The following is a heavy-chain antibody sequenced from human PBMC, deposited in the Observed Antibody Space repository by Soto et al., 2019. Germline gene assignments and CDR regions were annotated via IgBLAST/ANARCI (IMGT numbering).Heavy chain of an antibody. D-gene: IGHD3-10*01. V-gene: IGHV3-15*07. CDR3: TTDGSFGGVVVAFHL. CDR1: GFSFRDAW. CDR2: IKSRAAGGAI. J-gene: IGHJ3*01. Sequence: EVQMVESGGGLVKPGGSLRLSCAVSGFSFRDAWMNWVRQAPGKGLEWVGRIKSRAAGGAIDYSAPVKGRFTISRDDSEDTLYLQINSLKTEDPAMYYCTTDGSFGGVVVAFHLWGQGTVLSVSS.